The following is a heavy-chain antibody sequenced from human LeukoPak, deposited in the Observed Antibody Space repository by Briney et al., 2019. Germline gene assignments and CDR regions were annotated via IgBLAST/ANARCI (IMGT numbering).Heavy chain of an antibody. Sequence: SETLSLTCTVSGDSISTSSYYWGWIRQPPGKGLEWIGSIYYSGNTYYNASLKSQVSISIDTSKNQFSLRLTSVAAADTAVYYCARVTSRLGWFDPWGQGTLVTVSS. J-gene: IGHJ5*02. CDR1: GDSISTSSYY. CDR2: IYYSGNT. CDR3: ARVTSRLGWFDP. D-gene: IGHD1-14*01. V-gene: IGHV4-39*01.